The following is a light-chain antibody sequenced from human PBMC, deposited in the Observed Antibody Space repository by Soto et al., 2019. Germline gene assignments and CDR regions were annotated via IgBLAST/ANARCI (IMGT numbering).Light chain of an antibody. J-gene: IGKJ4*01. Sequence: DIVMTQSPAILSVSLGERATLSCLASQSISDNLAWYQQRSGQAPRLLIYGASTRATGVPARFSGSGSGTEFPLTISSLQSDDFATYYCQQYKSWPPLTFGGGTKV. CDR1: QSISDN. V-gene: IGKV3-15*01. CDR3: QQYKSWPPLT. CDR2: GAS.